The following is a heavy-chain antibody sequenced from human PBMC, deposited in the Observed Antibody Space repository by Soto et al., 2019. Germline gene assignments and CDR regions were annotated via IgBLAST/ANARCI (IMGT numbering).Heavy chain of an antibody. CDR2: VSIGGST. D-gene: IGHD2-15*01. Sequence: DVQLLESGGGLVQPEGSLRLSCAASGFTFSSYAMGWVRQGPGKGLEWVAVVSIGGSTHYADSVRGRFTISRDNSKNTASLQMNWLAGEDHGVYFCGKGRGGGGQFYLWGQGALVTVSS. J-gene: IGHJ4*02. CDR1: GFTFSSYA. CDR3: GKGRGGGGQFYL. V-gene: IGHV3-23*01.